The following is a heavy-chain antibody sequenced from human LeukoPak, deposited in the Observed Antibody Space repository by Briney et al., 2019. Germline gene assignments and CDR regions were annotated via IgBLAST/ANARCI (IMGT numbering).Heavy chain of an antibody. CDR1: GYTFTSYA. V-gene: IGHV1-18*01. CDR3: ARGSGSRPFWDFDY. CDR2: ISAYNGNT. Sequence: ASVKVSCKASGYTFTSYAMNWVRQAPGQGLEWMGWISAYNGNTNYAQKLQGRVTMTTDTSTSTAYMELRSLRSDDTAVYYCARGSGSRPFWDFDYWGQGTLVTVSS. J-gene: IGHJ4*02. D-gene: IGHD1-26*01.